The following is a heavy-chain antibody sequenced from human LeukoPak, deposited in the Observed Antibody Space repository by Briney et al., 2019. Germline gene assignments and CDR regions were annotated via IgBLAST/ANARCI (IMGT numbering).Heavy chain of an antibody. D-gene: IGHD5-18*01. Sequence: SETLSLTCTVSGGSISSYYWSWIRQPPGKGLEWIGYIYYSGSTNYNPSLKSRVTISVDTSKNQFSLKLGSVTAADTAVYYCARVLYSYAKTYYFDYWGQGTLVTVSS. J-gene: IGHJ4*02. CDR3: ARVLYSYAKTYYFDY. CDR2: IYYSGST. V-gene: IGHV4-59*01. CDR1: GGSISSYY.